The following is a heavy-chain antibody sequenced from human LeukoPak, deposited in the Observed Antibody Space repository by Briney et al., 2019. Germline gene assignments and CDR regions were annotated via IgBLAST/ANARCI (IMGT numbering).Heavy chain of an antibody. CDR2: ISSSGSTI. D-gene: IGHD5/OR15-5a*01. CDR1: GFTFSSYE. V-gene: IGHV3-48*03. CDR3: AREIPSFLRLGAFDI. J-gene: IGHJ3*02. Sequence: PGGSLRLSCAASGFTFSSYEMNWVRQAPGKGLEWVSYISSSGSTIYYADSVKGRFTISRDNAKNSLYLQMNSLRAEDTAVYYCAREIPSFLRLGAFDIWGRGTMVTVSS.